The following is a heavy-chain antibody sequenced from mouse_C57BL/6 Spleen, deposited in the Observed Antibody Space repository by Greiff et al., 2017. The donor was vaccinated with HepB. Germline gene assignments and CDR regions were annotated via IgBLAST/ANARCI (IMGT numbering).Heavy chain of an antibody. Sequence: ESGPELVKPGASVKISCKASGYAFSSSWMNWVKQRPGKGLEWIGRIYPGDGDTNYNGKFKGKATLTADKSSSTAYMQLSSLTSEDSAVYFCARCGSGYVGGFDDWGQGTTLTVSS. CDR1: GYAFSSSW. D-gene: IGHD3-2*02. CDR2: IYPGDGDT. J-gene: IGHJ2*01. V-gene: IGHV1-82*01. CDR3: ARCGSGYVGGFDD.